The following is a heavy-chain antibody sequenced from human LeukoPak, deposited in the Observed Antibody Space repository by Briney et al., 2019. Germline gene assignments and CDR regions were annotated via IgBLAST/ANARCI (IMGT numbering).Heavy chain of an antibody. CDR1: GITLSNYG. Sequence: GGSLRLSCAVSGITLSNYGMSWVRQAPGKGLEWVAAISNGNTYYADSVRGRFTISRDDSRNMVYLQMNSLRDEDTALYYCVREAGYCSSVCLKSNWFDPWGQGTLVTVSS. CDR3: VREAGYCSSVCLKSNWFDP. J-gene: IGHJ5*02. V-gene: IGHV3-23*01. CDR2: ISNGNT. D-gene: IGHD2-8*02.